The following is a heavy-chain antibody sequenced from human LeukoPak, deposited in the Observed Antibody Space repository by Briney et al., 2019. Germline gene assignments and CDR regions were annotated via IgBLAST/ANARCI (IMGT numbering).Heavy chain of an antibody. CDR2: ISSGSSAI. J-gene: IGHJ4*02. D-gene: IGHD7-27*01. CDR3: GTGDPRFDY. V-gene: IGHV3-48*01. CDR1: GFSFSTYS. Sequence: GGSVRLSCAASGFSFSTYSMNWVRQAPGQGLQWISYISSGSSAIYYTDSVKGRFTITRDDAKNSVYLQMNSLRSEDTAVYYCGTGDPRFDYWGQRILVTVSS.